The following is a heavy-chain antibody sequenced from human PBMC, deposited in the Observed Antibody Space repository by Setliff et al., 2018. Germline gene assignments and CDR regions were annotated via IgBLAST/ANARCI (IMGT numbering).Heavy chain of an antibody. V-gene: IGHV2-70*11. D-gene: IGHD1-7*01. CDR3: ARSRYELPHYYFDY. CDR2: IDWDGDK. Sequence: SGPTLVNPTQTLTLTCTFSGFSLTTSGACVTWTRQPPGKALEWLARIDWDGDKYYNTSLRTRLTLSKDTSKNQVFLTMTNMDPVDTATYYCARSRYELPHYYFDYWGQGILVTVSS. CDR1: GFSLTTSGAC. J-gene: IGHJ4*02.